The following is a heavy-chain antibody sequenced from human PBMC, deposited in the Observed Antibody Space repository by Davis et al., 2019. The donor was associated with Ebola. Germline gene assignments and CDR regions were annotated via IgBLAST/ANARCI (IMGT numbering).Heavy chain of an antibody. CDR1: GFIFSSYA. D-gene: IGHD4-17*01. V-gene: IGHV3-23*01. Sequence: GESLKISCAASGFIFSSYAMSWVRQAPGKGLEWVSSISVRSITYHADSVKGRFTISRDNSKNTLYLQMISLRAEDTAVYYCAKVHPPTTVTTGWFDPWGQETLVTVSS. CDR3: AKVHPPTTVTTGWFDP. J-gene: IGHJ5*02. CDR2: ISVRSIT.